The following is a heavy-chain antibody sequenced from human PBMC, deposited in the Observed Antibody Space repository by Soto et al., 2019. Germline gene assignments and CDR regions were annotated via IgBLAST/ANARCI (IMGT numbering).Heavy chain of an antibody. CDR1: GDTFTSHW. V-gene: IGHV5-51*01. CDR2: IYPADSDT. J-gene: IGHJ3*02. D-gene: IGHD3-10*01. Sequence: GESLKISCKGSGDTFTSHWIAWVRQMPGKGLELMGLIYPADSDTRYSPSFEGQVTISVDKSISTAYLQWSSLKASDTAMYYCVRPQAKELGTIRGAFDIWGQGTQVTVSS. CDR3: VRPQAKELGTIRGAFDI.